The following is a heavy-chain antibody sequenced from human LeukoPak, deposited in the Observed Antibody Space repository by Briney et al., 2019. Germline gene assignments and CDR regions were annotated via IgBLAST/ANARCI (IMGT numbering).Heavy chain of an antibody. V-gene: IGHV1-18*01. CDR3: ARAGPVVVPAAIGDWFDP. Sequence: ASVKVSCKASGYTFTSYGISWVRQAPGQGLEWMGWISAYNGNTNYAQKLQGRVTMTTDTSTSTAYMELSSLRSEDTAVYYCARAGPVVVPAAIGDWFDPWGQGTLVTVSS. J-gene: IGHJ5*02. D-gene: IGHD2-2*01. CDR1: GYTFTSYG. CDR2: ISAYNGNT.